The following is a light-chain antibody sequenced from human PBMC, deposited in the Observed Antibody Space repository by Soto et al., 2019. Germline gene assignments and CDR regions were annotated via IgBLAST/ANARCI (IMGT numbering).Light chain of an antibody. J-gene: IGKJ5*01. CDR3: QQSYSTPIT. CDR2: AAS. V-gene: IGKV1-39*01. CDR1: QSISSY. Sequence: DIHMTQSPSSLSASVGYRFTITCRASQSISSYLNWYQQKPGKAPKLLIYAASSLQSGVPSRFSGSGSGTDFTLTISSLQPEDFETYYCQQSYSTPITFGQGTRLEIK.